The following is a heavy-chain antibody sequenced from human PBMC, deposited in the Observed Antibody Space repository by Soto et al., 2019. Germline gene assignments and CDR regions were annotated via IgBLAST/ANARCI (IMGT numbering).Heavy chain of an antibody. V-gene: IGHV3-48*03. CDR2: ISDSGTT. CDR3: VRGYSGGSNLGH. Sequence: LRLSCAASGFTFSSYEMNWVRQAPGKGLEWVSYISDSGTTHYADSVKGRFTISRDNARNSLFLQMTSLRVEDEAVYYCVRGYSGGSNLGHWGQGSLVTVSS. D-gene: IGHD6-19*01. CDR1: GFTFSSYE. J-gene: IGHJ4*02.